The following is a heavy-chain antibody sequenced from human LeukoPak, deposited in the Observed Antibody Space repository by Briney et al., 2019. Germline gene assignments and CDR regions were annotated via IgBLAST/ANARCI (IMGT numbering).Heavy chain of an antibody. Sequence: PEGSLRLSCAASDFTLRSYAMSWVRQAPGKGLEWISTIGTGGDTYYAESVKGRFTISRDDSGNTLYLQMSSLRADDTATYFCVKGSGRSYYMDVWGKGTTATVSS. CDR2: IGTGGDT. CDR3: VKGSGRSYYMDV. V-gene: IGHV3-23*01. J-gene: IGHJ6*03. D-gene: IGHD3-10*01. CDR1: DFTLRSYA.